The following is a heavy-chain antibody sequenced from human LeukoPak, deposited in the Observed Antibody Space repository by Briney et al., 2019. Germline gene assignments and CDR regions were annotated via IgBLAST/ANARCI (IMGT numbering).Heavy chain of an antibody. CDR1: GGSISSYY. Sequence: SETLSLTCTVSGGSISSYYWSWIWQPPGKGLEWIGYIYYRGSTSYNPSLKSRVTISVDTSKNQFALKLSSVTAADTAMYFCARVPYYYDSSGAFDVWGLGTMVTVSS. D-gene: IGHD3-22*01. CDR2: IYYRGST. J-gene: IGHJ3*01. V-gene: IGHV4-59*01. CDR3: ARVPYYYDSSGAFDV.